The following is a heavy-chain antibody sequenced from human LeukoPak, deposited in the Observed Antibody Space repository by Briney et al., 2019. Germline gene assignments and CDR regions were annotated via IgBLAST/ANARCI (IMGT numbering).Heavy chain of an antibody. Sequence: PSETLSLTCTVSLDSTTINFWSWVRQPPGKGLEWIWDIHRSGSPNYNPSLQSRVTISIDRSRNKIALELSSVTAADTAVYYCAREILGGFNPGAYWGQGTLVTVSS. CDR3: AREILGGFNPGAY. J-gene: IGHJ4*02. V-gene: IGHV4-59*12. CDR2: IHRSGSP. D-gene: IGHD1-14*01. CDR1: LDSTTINF.